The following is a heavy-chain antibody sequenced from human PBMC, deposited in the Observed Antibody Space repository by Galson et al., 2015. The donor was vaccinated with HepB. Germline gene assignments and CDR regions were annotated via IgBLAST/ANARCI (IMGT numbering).Heavy chain of an antibody. CDR2: INPNSGGT. V-gene: IGHV1-2*02. J-gene: IGHJ4*02. D-gene: IGHD2/OR15-2a*01. CDR3: ARGILYGDVSYFDY. CDR1: GYTFTGHY. Sequence: SVKVSCKASGYTFTGHYIHWIRQAPGQGLEWMGWINPNSGGTNYVQKFKARVTMTRDTSIATAYMELNSLRSDDTGVYYCARGILYGDVSYFDYWGQGTLVPVSS.